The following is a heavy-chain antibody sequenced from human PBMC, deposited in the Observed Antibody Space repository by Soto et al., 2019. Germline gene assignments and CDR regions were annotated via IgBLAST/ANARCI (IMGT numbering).Heavy chain of an antibody. J-gene: IGHJ6*02. CDR2: IIPIFGTA. D-gene: IGHD2-21*02. CDR3: AGRVVVTAIRYYYGMDV. CDR1: GGTFSSYA. V-gene: IGHV1-69*13. Sequence: ASVKVSCKASGGTFSSYAISWVRQAPGQGLEWMGGIIPIFGTANYAQKFQGRVTITADESTSTASMELSSLRSEDTAVYYCAGRVVVTAIRYYYGMDVWGQGTTVTVSS.